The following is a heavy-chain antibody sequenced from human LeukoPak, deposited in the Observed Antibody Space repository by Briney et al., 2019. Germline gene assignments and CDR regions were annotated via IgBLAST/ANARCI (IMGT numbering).Heavy chain of an antibody. CDR1: GFTFSSYE. J-gene: IGHJ2*01. Sequence: GGSLRLSCAASGFTFSSYEMNWVRQAPGKGLEWVSYISSSGSTIYYADSVKGRFTISRDNAKNSLYLQMNSLRAEDTAVFYCARAPVYYDESRGHLKISNWYLDLWGRGTLVTVSS. CDR3: ARAPVYYDESRGHLKISNWYLDL. CDR2: ISSSGSTI. V-gene: IGHV3-48*03. D-gene: IGHD3-22*01.